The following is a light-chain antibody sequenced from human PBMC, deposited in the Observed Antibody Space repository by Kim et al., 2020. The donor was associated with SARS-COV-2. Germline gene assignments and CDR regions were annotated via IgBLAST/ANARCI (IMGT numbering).Light chain of an antibody. Sequence: QSVLTQPPSASGTPGQRVTISCSGSSSNIVINTVNWYQQLPGTAPKLLIYSNDQRPSGVPDRISGSKSGTSASLAISGLQSEDEADYYCAAWDGSLNGVVFGGGTKLTVL. J-gene: IGLJ2*01. CDR1: SSNIVINT. V-gene: IGLV1-44*01. CDR3: AAWDGSLNGVV. CDR2: SND.